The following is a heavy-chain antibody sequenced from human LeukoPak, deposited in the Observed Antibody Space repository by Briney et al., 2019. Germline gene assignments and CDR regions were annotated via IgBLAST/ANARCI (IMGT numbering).Heavy chain of an antibody. Sequence: GASVKVSCKASGYTFTTYIISWVRQAPGQGLEWMGWISAYNGNTNYAQKLQGRLTMTTDTFTSTAYMELRSLRSDDTAVYYCAREFVAAAGPHFDSWGQGTLVTVSS. D-gene: IGHD6-13*01. V-gene: IGHV1-18*01. CDR2: ISAYNGNT. J-gene: IGHJ4*02. CDR3: AREFVAAAGPHFDS. CDR1: GYTFTTYI.